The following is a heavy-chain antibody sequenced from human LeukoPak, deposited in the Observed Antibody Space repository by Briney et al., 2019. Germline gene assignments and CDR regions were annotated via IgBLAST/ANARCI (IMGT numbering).Heavy chain of an antibody. D-gene: IGHD3-16*01. V-gene: IGHV4-34*01. Sequence: SETLSLTCAVYGGSFSGYYWSWIRQPPGKGLEWIGEINHSGSTNYNPSLKSRVTISVGTSKNQFSLKLSSVTAADTAVYYCARGSRLGANYFDYWGQGTLVTVSS. CDR3: ARGSRLGANYFDY. CDR2: INHSGST. CDR1: GGSFSGYY. J-gene: IGHJ4*02.